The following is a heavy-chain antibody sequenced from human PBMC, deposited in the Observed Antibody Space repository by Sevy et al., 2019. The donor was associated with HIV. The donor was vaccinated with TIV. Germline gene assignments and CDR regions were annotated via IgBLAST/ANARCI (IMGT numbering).Heavy chain of an antibody. CDR2: VFHSGST. Sequence: SQTFSLTCAVSGYSITSGYLWGWIRQPPGKGLEWIGSVFHSGSTYYNPSLNSRVIISVDTSKNQFSLKLNSVTAADTAVYYCARHSHGSGTYYVPFDSWGQGTLVTVSS. CDR3: ARHSHGSGTYYVPFDS. V-gene: IGHV4-38-2*01. CDR1: GYSITSGYL. J-gene: IGHJ4*02. D-gene: IGHD3-10*01.